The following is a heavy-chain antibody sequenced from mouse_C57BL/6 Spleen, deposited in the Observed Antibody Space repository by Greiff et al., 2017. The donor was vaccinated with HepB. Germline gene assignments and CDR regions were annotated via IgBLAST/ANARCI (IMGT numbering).Heavy chain of an antibody. V-gene: IGHV1-81*01. D-gene: IGHD2-2*01. CDR2: IYPRSGNT. CDR3: ARDMVTTGSGFAY. CDR1: GYTFTSYG. J-gene: IGHJ3*01. Sequence: VKLMESGAELARPGASVKLSCKASGYTFTSYGISWVKQRTGQGLEWIGEIYPRSGNTYYNEKFKGKATLTADKSSSTAYMELRSLTSEDSAVYFCARDMVTTGSGFAYWGQGTLVTVSA.